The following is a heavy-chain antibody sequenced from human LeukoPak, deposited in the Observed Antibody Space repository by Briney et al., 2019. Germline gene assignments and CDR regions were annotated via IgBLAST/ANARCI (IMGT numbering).Heavy chain of an antibody. V-gene: IGHV4-4*07. D-gene: IGHD6-6*01. CDR3: ARDSYAYSSSSPSDY. CDR2: IYYSGST. J-gene: IGHJ4*02. CDR1: GGSISSYY. Sequence: SETLSLTCTVSGGSISSYYWSWIRQPAGKGLEWIGSIYYSGSTYYNPSLKSRVTISVDTSKNQFSLKLSSVTAADTAVYYCARDSYAYSSSSPSDYWGQGTLVTVSS.